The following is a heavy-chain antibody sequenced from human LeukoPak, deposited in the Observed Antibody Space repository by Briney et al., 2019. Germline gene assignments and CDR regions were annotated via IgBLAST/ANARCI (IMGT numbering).Heavy chain of an antibody. V-gene: IGHV3-23*01. CDR3: AKGSYYDSSGSFYFDY. D-gene: IGHD3-22*01. J-gene: IGHJ4*02. CDR2: ISGSGDNT. CDR1: GFTFSSYA. Sequence: GGSLRLPCAASGFTFSSYAMTWVRQAPGKGLEWVSGISGSGDNTYYADSVKGRFTISRDNSKNTLYVQVNSLGTEDTAVYYCAKGSYYDSSGSFYFDYWGQGTLVTVSS.